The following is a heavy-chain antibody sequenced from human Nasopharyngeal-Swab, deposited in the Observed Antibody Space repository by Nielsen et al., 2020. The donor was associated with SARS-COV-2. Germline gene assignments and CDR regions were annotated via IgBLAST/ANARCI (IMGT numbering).Heavy chain of an antibody. J-gene: IGHJ5*02. CDR3: ATGSGSYLDNWFDP. V-gene: IGHV1-24*01. Sequence: ASVKVSCKVSGYTFTELSMHWVRQAPGKGLEWMGGFDPEDGETIYAQKFQGRVTMTEDTSTDTAYMELSSLRSEDTAVYYCATGSGSYLDNWFDPWGQGTLVTVSS. D-gene: IGHD1-26*01. CDR1: GYTFTELS. CDR2: FDPEDGET.